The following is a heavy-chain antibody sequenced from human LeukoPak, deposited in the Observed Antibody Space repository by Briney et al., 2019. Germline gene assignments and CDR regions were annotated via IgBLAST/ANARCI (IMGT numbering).Heavy chain of an antibody. J-gene: IGHJ5*02. CDR2: IYTSGST. CDR1: GGSISRYY. D-gene: IGHD3-16*02. V-gene: IGHV4-4*07. Sequence: SETLSLTCTVSGGSISRYYWSWIRQPAGKGLEWIGRIYTSGSTNYNPSLKSRVTMSVDTSKNQFSLKLSSVTAADTAVYYCARDLMITFGGVITNWFDPWGQGTLVTVSS. CDR3: ARDLMITFGGVITNWFDP.